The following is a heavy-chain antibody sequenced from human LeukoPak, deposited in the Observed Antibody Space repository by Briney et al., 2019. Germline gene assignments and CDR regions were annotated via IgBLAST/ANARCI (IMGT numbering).Heavy chain of an antibody. V-gene: IGHV4-59*01. CDR2: IYYSGST. D-gene: IGHD3-9*01. CDR1: GGSISSYY. J-gene: IGHJ3*02. CDR3: ARAGGLTLRYFDWLSDAFDI. Sequence: SETLSLTCTVSGGSISSYYWSWIRQPPGKGLEWIGYIYYSGSTNYNPSLKSRVTISVDTSKNQFSLKLSSVTAADTAVYYCARAGGLTLRYFDWLSDAFDIWGQGTMVTVSS.